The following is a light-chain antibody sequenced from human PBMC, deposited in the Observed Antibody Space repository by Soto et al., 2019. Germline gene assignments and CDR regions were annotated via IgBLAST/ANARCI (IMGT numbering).Light chain of an antibody. CDR3: PSYDVSLSGSGV. V-gene: IGLV1-40*01. Sequence: QSVLTQPPSVSGAPGQRVTISCTGSNSNIGGGYDVHWYQQLPGTAPKLLIYNNNNRPSGVPDRFSGSKSGTSASLAITGLQAEDEADYYCPSYDVSLSGSGVFGGGTKLTVL. J-gene: IGLJ3*02. CDR1: NSNIGGGYD. CDR2: NNN.